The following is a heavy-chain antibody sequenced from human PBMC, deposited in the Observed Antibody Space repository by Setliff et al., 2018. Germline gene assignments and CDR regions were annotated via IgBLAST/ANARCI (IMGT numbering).Heavy chain of an antibody. CDR1: GYTLTELS. V-gene: IGHV1-24*01. CDR3: ATGGLLWFGELSGGAFDI. D-gene: IGHD3-10*01. CDR2: FDPEDGET. Sequence: ASVKVSCKVSGYTLTELSMHWVRQAPGKGLEWMGGFDPEDGETIYAQKLQGIITITEHTSTDTAYMELSSLRSEDTAVSYCATGGLLWFGELSGGAFDIWGQGTMVTVSS. J-gene: IGHJ3*02.